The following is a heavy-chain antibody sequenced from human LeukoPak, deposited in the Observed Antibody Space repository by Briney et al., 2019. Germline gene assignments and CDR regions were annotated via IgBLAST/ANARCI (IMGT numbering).Heavy chain of an antibody. D-gene: IGHD1-26*01. CDR1: GFTFSSYW. CDR3: ARVHSGSYWPRDFDY. J-gene: IGHJ4*02. Sequence: GGSLRLSCAASGFTFSSYWMSWVRQAPGKRLEWVSNIKQDGSEKYYVDSVKGRFTISRDNAKNSLYLQMNSLRAEDTAVYYCARVHSGSYWPRDFDYWGQGTLVTVSS. CDR2: IKQDGSEK. V-gene: IGHV3-7*01.